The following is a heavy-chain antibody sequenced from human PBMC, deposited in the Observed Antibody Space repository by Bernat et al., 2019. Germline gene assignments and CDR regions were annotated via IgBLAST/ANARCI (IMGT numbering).Heavy chain of an antibody. CDR2: ISAGGRT. V-gene: IGHV3-23*04. D-gene: IGHD6-13*01. CDR3: AKIMHSSSWGNWGYFDY. CDR1: GFTFSSYA. Sequence: EVQLVDSGGALVQPGGSLRVSCAASGFTFSSYAMSWVRQAPGRGLEWVLSISAGGRTYYADSVKGRFTISRDNSKNTLYLQMNSLRAEDTAVYYCAKIMHSSSWGNWGYFDYWGQGTLVTVSS. J-gene: IGHJ4*02.